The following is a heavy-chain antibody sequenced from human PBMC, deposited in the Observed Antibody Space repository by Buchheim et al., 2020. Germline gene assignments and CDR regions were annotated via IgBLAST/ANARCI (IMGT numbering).Heavy chain of an antibody. CDR2: INPSGGST. J-gene: IGHJ6*02. CDR1: VYTFTSYY. Sequence: QVQLVQSGAEVKKPGASVKVSCKASVYTFTSYYMHWVRQAPGQGLEWMGIINPSGGSTSYAQKFQGRVTMTRDTSTSTVYMELSSLRSEDTAVYYCARASGTMVRGVINRYGMDVWGQGTT. V-gene: IGHV1-46*01. CDR3: ARASGTMVRGVINRYGMDV. D-gene: IGHD3-10*01.